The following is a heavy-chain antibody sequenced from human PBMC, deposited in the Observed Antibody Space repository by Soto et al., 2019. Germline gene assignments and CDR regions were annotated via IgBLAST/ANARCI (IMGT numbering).Heavy chain of an antibody. CDR3: ASEQAEIVAAPIDNNGLSNRLDS. J-gene: IGHJ5*01. CDR1: GFTFSNYG. V-gene: IGHV3-33*01. D-gene: IGHD5-12*01. Sequence: QVKLVESVGGVVQPGRSLRLSCAASGFTFSNYGLHWVRQAPGKGLEWLAAIWHDGVNKHYADSEKRRFSTSRENSRNTVYLQITSLRDEDTAVYYCASEQAEIVAAPIDNNGLSNRLDSWGQGTLVTVSS. CDR2: IWHDGVNK.